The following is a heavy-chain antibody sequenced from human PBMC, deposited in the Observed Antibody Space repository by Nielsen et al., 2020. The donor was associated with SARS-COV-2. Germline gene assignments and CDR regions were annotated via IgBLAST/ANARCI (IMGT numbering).Heavy chain of an antibody. CDR3: ARGYCSSTSCLLMGYYYYYYGMDV. V-gene: IGHV4-39*07. J-gene: IGHJ6*02. D-gene: IGHD2-2*01. Sequence: GSLRLSCTVSGGSISSSSYYWGWIRQPPGKGLEWIGSIYYSGSTYYNPSLKSRVTISVDTSKNQFSLKLSSVTAADTAVYYCARGYCSSTSCLLMGYYYYYYGMDVWGQGTTVTVSS. CDR2: IYYSGST. CDR1: GGSISSSSYY.